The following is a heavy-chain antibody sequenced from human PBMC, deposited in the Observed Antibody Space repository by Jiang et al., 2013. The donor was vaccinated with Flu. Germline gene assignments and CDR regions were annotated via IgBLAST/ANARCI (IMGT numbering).Heavy chain of an antibody. J-gene: IGHJ4*02. V-gene: IGHV4-34*01. CDR3: TRRSYDILTGSSYYFDY. Sequence: LLKPSETLSLTCAVYGGSFSGYYWSWIRQPPGKGLEWIGEINHSGSTNYNPSLKSRVTISVDTSKDQFSLKLSSVTAADTAVYYCTRRSYDILTGSSYYFDYWGQGTL. CDR2: INHSGST. CDR1: GGSFSGYY. D-gene: IGHD3-9*01.